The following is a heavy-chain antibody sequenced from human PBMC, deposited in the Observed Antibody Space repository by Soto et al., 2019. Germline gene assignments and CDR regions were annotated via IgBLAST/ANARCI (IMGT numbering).Heavy chain of an antibody. CDR1: GFTFSSYW. CDR3: ARDLNLLDY. CDR2: MNMDGNRI. Sequence: GSLRLSCAASGFTFSSYWMHWVRQAPGKGLEWVSRMNMDGNRISYVDSVKGRCTISRDNSKNTLYLQMNSLRAEDTAVYYCARDLNLLDYWGQGTLVTVS. J-gene: IGHJ4*02. D-gene: IGHD2-21*01. V-gene: IGHV3-74*01.